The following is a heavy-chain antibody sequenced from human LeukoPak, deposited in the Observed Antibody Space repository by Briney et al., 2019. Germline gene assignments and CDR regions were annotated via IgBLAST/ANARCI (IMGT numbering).Heavy chain of an antibody. Sequence: PGGFLRLSCAASGFTFSSYAMSWVRQAPGKGLEWVSVIYSGGSTYYADSVKGRFTISRDNSKNTLYLQMNSLRAEDTAVYYCASIKVAVAGSGAWGQGTLVTVSS. V-gene: IGHV3-53*01. CDR3: ASIKVAVAGSGA. CDR2: IYSGGST. J-gene: IGHJ4*02. CDR1: GFTFSSYA. D-gene: IGHD6-19*01.